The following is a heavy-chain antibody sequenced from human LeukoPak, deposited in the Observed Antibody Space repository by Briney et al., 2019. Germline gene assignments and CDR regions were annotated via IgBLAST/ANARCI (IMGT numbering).Heavy chain of an antibody. D-gene: IGHD3-10*01. CDR3: ARGLGPGNWFDP. CDR1: GYSISSGYY. V-gene: IGHV4-38-2*02. CDR2: IYHSGST. Sequence: PSETLSLTCTVSGYSISSGYYWGWIRQPPGKGLEWIGSIYHSGSTSYNPSLKSRVTISVDTSKNQFSLKLSSVTAADTAMFYCARGLGPGNWFDPWGQGTLVTVSS. J-gene: IGHJ5*02.